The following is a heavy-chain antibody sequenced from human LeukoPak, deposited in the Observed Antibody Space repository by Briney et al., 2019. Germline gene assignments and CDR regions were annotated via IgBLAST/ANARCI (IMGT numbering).Heavy chain of an antibody. Sequence: GESLKISCKGSGYSFTSYWIGWVRQMPGKGLEWMGIIYPGDSDTTYSPSFQGQVTISVDKSISTAYLQWSSLKASDTAMYYCARSTHVVVTAIPYYFDYWGQGTLVTISS. CDR3: ARSTHVVVTAIPYYFDY. D-gene: IGHD2-21*02. V-gene: IGHV5-51*01. CDR2: IYPGDSDT. J-gene: IGHJ4*02. CDR1: GYSFTSYW.